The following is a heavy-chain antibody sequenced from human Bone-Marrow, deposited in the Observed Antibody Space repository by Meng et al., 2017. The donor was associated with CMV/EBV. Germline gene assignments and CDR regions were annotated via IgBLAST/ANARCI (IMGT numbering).Heavy chain of an antibody. Sequence: GESLKISCAASGFTFTTYAMNWVRQAPGKGLEWVSSINTDSTYTSYTDSVKGRFTISRDDAKNSLYLQMNSLRAGDTAVYYCARCREWLRPHPDAMDVWGQGTTVTVSS. CDR1: GFTFTTYA. V-gene: IGHV3-21*06. CDR3: ARCREWLRPHPDAMDV. J-gene: IGHJ6*02. D-gene: IGHD5-12*01. CDR2: INTDSTYT.